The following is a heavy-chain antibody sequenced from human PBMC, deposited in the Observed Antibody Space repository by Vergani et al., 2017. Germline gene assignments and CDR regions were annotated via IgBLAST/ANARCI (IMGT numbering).Heavy chain of an antibody. J-gene: IGHJ4*02. V-gene: IGHV4-34*01. CDR2: INHSGST. D-gene: IGHD3-22*01. CDR1: GGSFSGYY. Sequence: QVQLQQWGAGLLKPSETLSLTCAVYGGSFSGYYWSWIRQPPGKGLEWIGEINHSGSTNYNPSLKIRVTISVDTSKNQFSLKLSSVTAADTAVYYCARGYYYDSSGYYYLDSWGQGTLVTVSS. CDR3: ARGYYYDSSGYYYLDS.